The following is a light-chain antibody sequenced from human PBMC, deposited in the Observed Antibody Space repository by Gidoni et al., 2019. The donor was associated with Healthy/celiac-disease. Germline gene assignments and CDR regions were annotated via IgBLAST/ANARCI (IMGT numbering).Light chain of an antibody. CDR1: QSVSSY. Sequence: EILLTQSPATLSLSPGERATLSCRASQSVSSYLAWYQQKPGQAPRLLIYDASNRATGIPARFSGSGSGTDFTLTISSLEPEDVAVYYCQQRSNWPPAFGPGTKVDIK. J-gene: IGKJ3*01. CDR3: QQRSNWPPA. V-gene: IGKV3-11*01. CDR2: DAS.